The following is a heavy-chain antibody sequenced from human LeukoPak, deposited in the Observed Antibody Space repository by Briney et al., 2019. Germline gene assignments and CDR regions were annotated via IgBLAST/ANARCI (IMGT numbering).Heavy chain of an antibody. CDR2: IYYSGST. J-gene: IGHJ4*02. CDR3: ASPHGDGEIDY. CDR1: GGSISSYY. D-gene: IGHD4-17*01. V-gene: IGHV4-59*08. Sequence: PSETLSLTCTVSGGSISSYYWSWIRQPPGKGLEWIGYIYYSGSTNYNPSLKSRVTISVDTSENQFSLKLSSVTAADTAVYYCASPHGDGEIDYWGQGTLVTVSS.